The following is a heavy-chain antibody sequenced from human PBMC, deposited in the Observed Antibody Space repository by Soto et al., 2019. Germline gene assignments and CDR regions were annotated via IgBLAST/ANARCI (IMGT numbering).Heavy chain of an antibody. D-gene: IGHD2-2*01. Sequence: GGSLRLSCAASGFTFSRFGMHWVRQAPGKGLEWVAVIWYDGSTQYYGDSVKGRFTISRDNSKNTLYLQMNSLSAEDTAVYYCAREVGDLDSWGQGTLVTVYS. J-gene: IGHJ4*02. CDR1: GFTFSRFG. V-gene: IGHV3-33*01. CDR3: AREVGDLDS. CDR2: IWYDGSTQ.